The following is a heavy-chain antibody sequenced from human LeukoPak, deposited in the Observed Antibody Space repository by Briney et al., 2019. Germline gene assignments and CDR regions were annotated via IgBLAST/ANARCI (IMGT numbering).Heavy chain of an antibody. Sequence: GGSLRLSCAASGFTFSSYSMNWVRQAPGKGLEWVSYISSTNIYYADSVRGRFTISRDNAKNSLSLQMNSLRAEDTAVYYCARGRSTWHLDYWGQGTLVTVSS. V-gene: IGHV3-21*01. CDR2: ISSTNI. CDR3: ARGRSTWHLDY. J-gene: IGHJ4*02. CDR1: GFTFSSYS. D-gene: IGHD1-26*01.